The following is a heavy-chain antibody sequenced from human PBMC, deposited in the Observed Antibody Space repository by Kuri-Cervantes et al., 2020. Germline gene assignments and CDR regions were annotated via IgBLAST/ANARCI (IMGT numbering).Heavy chain of an antibody. CDR1: GFTFSDYY. V-gene: IGHV3-11*01. J-gene: IGHJ6*02. CDR2: ISSSGNTI. Sequence: GGSLRLSCAASGFTFSDYYMTWIRQAPGKGLEWVSYISSSGNTIYYADSVKGRFTISRDDAKNSLYLQMNSLRAEDTAMYYCARKMATITPGMDVWGQGTTVTVSS. D-gene: IGHD5-24*01. CDR3: ARKMATITPGMDV.